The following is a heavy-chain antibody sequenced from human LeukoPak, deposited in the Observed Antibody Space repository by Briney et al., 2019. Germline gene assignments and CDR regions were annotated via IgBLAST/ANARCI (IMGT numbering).Heavy chain of an antibody. CDR2: IYYNGKT. V-gene: IGHV4-39*07. CDR1: GGSVTYTNYY. Sequence: SETLSLTCTVSGGSVTYTNYYWGWIRQPPGKGLQWIGVIYYNGKTYYNPSLKSRVTVAVDTSKNQFSLKLSSVTAADTAVYYCARARVVPAAMLVFYFDYWGQGTLVTVSS. J-gene: IGHJ4*02. CDR3: ARARVVPAAMLVFYFDY. D-gene: IGHD2-2*01.